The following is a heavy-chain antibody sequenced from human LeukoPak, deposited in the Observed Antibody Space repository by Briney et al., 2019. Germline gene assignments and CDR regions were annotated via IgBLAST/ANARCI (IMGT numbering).Heavy chain of an antibody. J-gene: IGHJ5*02. CDR3: AREPSVAYSWFDP. Sequence: SETQSLTCTVSGGSFGSYYWSWIRQPAGKGLEWIGRIYTSGSTNYNPSLKSRVTMSVDTSKNQFSLKLSSVTAADTAVYYCAREPSVAYSWFDPWGQGTLVTVSS. V-gene: IGHV4-4*07. D-gene: IGHD2-21*01. CDR1: GGSFGSYY. CDR2: IYTSGST.